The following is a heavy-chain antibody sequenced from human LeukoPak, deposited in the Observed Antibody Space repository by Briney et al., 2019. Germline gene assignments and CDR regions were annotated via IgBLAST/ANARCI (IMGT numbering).Heavy chain of an antibody. CDR3: ARGSYSSGGLFDS. J-gene: IGHJ4*02. V-gene: IGHV3-11*01. CDR1: GFTFSDHY. CDR2: ISSSGSTI. D-gene: IGHD6-19*01. Sequence: RGALRLSCAASGFTFSDHYMSWSRQAPGKGLEWVSYISSSGSTIYYADSVKGRFTISRDNAKNSLYLQMNSLRAEDTAVYYCARGSYSSGGLFDSWGQGTLVTVSS.